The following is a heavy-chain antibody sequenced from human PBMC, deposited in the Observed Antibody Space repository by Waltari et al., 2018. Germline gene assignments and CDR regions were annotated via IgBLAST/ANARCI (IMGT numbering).Heavy chain of an antibody. CDR1: GYSISSGYY. CDR2: IYHSGST. V-gene: IGHV4-38-2*01. CDR3: ARGSVGGDYFDY. Sequence: QVQLQESGPGLVKPSETLSLTCAVSGYSISSGYYWGWIRQPPGKGLEWIGSIYHSGSTYYNPPLKSRVTISVDTSKNQFSLKLSSVTAADTAVYYCARGSVGGDYFDYWGQGTLVTVSS. D-gene: IGHD2-8*02. J-gene: IGHJ4*02.